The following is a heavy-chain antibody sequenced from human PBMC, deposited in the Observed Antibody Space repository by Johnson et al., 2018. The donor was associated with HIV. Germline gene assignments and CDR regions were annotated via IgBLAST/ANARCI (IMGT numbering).Heavy chain of an antibody. D-gene: IGHD3-22*01. V-gene: IGHV3-20*04. CDR3: ARGSRYTYDNDDAYLLHAFDI. J-gene: IGHJ3*02. CDR1: GFTFHDNG. CDR2: INWNGGNT. Sequence: VQLVESGGGVVRPGESLRLSCAASGFTFHDNGMTWVRQVSGQGLEWVSSINWNGGNTGYADSVKGRFTISRDRSKNTLYLQMNSLRVEDTAVYYCARGSRYTYDNDDAYLLHAFDIWGQGTTVTVSS.